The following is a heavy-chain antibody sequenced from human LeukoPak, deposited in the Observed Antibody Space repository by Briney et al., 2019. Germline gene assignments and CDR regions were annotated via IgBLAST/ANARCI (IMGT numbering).Heavy chain of an antibody. Sequence: GESLKISCKGSGYSVISYWIGWVRQMPGKGLEWMGIIYPGDSDTRYSPSFQGQVTISADKSISTAYLQWSSLKASDTAMYYCARHGSPMVRGVIIPWFDPWGQGTLVTVSS. J-gene: IGHJ5*02. D-gene: IGHD3-10*01. V-gene: IGHV5-51*01. CDR2: IYPGDSDT. CDR1: GYSVISYW. CDR3: ARHGSPMVRGVIIPWFDP.